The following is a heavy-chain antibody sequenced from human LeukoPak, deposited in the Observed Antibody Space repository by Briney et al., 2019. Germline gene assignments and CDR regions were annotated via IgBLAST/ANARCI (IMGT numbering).Heavy chain of an antibody. CDR3: ARDGHYGMDV. V-gene: IGHV3-74*01. Sequence: GGSLRLSCAASGFTFSPYWLHWVRHALGRGLVWVSHIEHDGSSTNYASSVKGRFTISRDNAKNTLYLQMNSLRADDTAVYYCARDGHYGMDVWGQGTTVTVSS. CDR2: IEHDGSST. CDR1: GFTFSPYW. D-gene: IGHD3-3*01. J-gene: IGHJ6*02.